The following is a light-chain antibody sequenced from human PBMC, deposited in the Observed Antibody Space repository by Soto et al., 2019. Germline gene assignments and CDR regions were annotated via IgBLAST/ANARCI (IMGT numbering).Light chain of an antibody. J-gene: IGKJ4*01. CDR1: QSVSSSY. V-gene: IGKV3-20*01. CDR3: QQYNNWPPLT. CDR2: GAS. Sequence: EIVLTQSPGTLSLSPGERATLSCRASQSVSSSYLAWYQQKPGQAPRLFIYGASRRATGIPDRFSGSGSGSDFTLTISRLQPEDFAVYYCQQYNNWPPLTFGGGTKVEIK.